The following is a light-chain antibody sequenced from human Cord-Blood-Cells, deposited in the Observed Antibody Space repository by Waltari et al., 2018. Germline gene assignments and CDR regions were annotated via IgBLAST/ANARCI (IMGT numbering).Light chain of an antibody. J-gene: IGLJ2*01. CDR3: SSYTSSSTLVV. Sequence: QSALTQPASVSGSPGQSITISCTGTSCDVGGYNYVPWYQQHPGKAPKLMIYEVSNRPSGVSNRFSGSKSGNTASLTISGLQAEDEADYYCSSYTSSSTLVVFGGGTKLTVL. CDR2: EVS. V-gene: IGLV2-14*01. CDR1: SCDVGGYNY.